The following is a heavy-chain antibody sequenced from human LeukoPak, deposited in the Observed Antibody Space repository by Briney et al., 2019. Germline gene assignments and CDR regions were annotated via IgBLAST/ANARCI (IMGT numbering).Heavy chain of an antibody. CDR3: ARGVISAPLDY. D-gene: IGHD3-22*01. Sequence: PSETLSLTCTVSGGSISSSSYYWGWIRQPPGKGLEWIGSIYYSGSTYYNPSLKSRVTISVDTSKNQFSLKLSSVTAADTAVYYCARGVISAPLDYWGQGTLVTVSS. V-gene: IGHV4-39*07. CDR1: GGSISSSSYY. CDR2: IYYSGST. J-gene: IGHJ4*02.